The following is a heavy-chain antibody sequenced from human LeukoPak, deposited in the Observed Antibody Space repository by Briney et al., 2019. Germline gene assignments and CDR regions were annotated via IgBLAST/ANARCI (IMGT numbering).Heavy chain of an antibody. D-gene: IGHD3-10*01. CDR3: ARAGKPWGWFDP. Sequence: PSETLSLTCTVSGGSISSGDYYWSWIRQPPGKGLEWIGYIYYSGSTYYNPSLKSRVTISVDTSKNQFSLKLSSVTAADTAVYYCARAGKPWGWFDPLGQGTLVTVSS. CDR1: GGSISSGDYY. V-gene: IGHV4-30-4*01. J-gene: IGHJ5*02. CDR2: IYYSGST.